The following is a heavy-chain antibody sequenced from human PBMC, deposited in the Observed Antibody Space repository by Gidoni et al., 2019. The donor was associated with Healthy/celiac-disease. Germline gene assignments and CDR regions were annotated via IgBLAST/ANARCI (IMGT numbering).Heavy chain of an antibody. V-gene: IGHV3-23*01. Sequence: EVQLLESGGGLVQPGGSLRLSCSASGFTFSSYAMSWVRQAPGKGLEWVSAISGSGGSTYYADSVKGRFTISRDNSKNTLYLQMNSLRAEDTAVYYCAKDRQYSSSLEYWGQGTLVTVSS. CDR2: ISGSGGST. CDR1: GFTFSSYA. CDR3: AKDRQYSSSLEY. J-gene: IGHJ4*02. D-gene: IGHD6-13*01.